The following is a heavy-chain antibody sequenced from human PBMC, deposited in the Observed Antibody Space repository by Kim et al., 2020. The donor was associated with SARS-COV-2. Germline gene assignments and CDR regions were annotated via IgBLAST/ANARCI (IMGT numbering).Heavy chain of an antibody. CDR3: ARQSPVFYYGSGSTDY. Sequence: GESLKISCKGSGYSFTSYWIGWVRQMPGKGLEWMGIIYPGDSDTRYSPSFQGHVTISADKSISTAYLQWSSLKASDTAMYYCARQSPVFYYGSGSTDYWGQGTLVTVSS. CDR2: IYPGDSDT. D-gene: IGHD3-10*01. V-gene: IGHV5-51*01. J-gene: IGHJ4*01. CDR1: GYSFTSYW.